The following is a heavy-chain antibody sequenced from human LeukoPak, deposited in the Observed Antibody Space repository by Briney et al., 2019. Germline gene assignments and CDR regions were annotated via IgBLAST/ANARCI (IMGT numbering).Heavy chain of an antibody. V-gene: IGHV4-59*12. D-gene: IGHD3-10*01. CDR3: ARESTRLLWFGELFPDAFDI. CDR2: IYYSGST. CDR1: GGSISGYY. J-gene: IGHJ3*02. Sequence: PSETLSLTCTVSGGSISGYYWNWIRQPPGKGLEWIGYIYYSGSTNYNPSLKSRVTISVDTSKNQFSLKLSSVTAADTAVYYCARESTRLLWFGELFPDAFDIWGQGTMVTVSS.